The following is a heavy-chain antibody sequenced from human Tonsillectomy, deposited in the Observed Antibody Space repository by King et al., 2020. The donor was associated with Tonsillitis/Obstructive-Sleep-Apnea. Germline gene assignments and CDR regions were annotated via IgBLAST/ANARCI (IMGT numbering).Heavy chain of an antibody. CDR2: IYGGDSES. V-gene: IGHV5-51*01. Sequence: QLVQSGAEVKKPGASLKISCQGSGYTFSNYWIAWVRQMPGKGLEWMGIIYGGDSESRYSPSFQGQVTISADKSIRTAYLQWSSLKASDTAMYYCARIRGGSPASLFDYWGQGTLVTVSS. CDR1: GYTFSNYW. D-gene: IGHD3-10*01. J-gene: IGHJ4*02. CDR3: ARIRGGSPASLFDY.